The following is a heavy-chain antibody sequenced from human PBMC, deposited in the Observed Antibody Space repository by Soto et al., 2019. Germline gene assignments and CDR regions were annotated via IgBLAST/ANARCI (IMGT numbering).Heavy chain of an antibody. CDR2: VISDGNTI. Sequence: HPGGSLRLSCAASGFTFGNHWMHWVRQAPGKGLEWVSRVISDGNTIDYADSVKGRFTVSRDNAKSTLYLQMNSLRAEDTAVYYCATAEVDHWGPGTLVTAPQ. CDR3: ATAEVDH. V-gene: IGHV3-74*01. CDR1: GFTFGNHW. J-gene: IGHJ5*02.